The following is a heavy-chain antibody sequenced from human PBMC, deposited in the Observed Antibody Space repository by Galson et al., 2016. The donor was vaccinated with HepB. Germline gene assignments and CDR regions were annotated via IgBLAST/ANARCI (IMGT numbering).Heavy chain of an antibody. CDR2: VSWNSATI. J-gene: IGHJ4*02. CDR3: GAGATTLLGSFDY. D-gene: IGHD1-26*01. CDR1: GFTFDEYA. Sequence: SLRLSCAASGFTFDEYAMHWVRQAPGKGPEWVSGVSWNSATIGYADSVKGRFTISRDNAKNSLYLQMNSLRAEDTAFYYCGAGATTLLGSFDYWGQGTLVTVSS. V-gene: IGHV3-9*01.